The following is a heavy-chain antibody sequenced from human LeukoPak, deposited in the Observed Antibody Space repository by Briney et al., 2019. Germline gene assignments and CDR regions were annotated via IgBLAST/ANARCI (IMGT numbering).Heavy chain of an antibody. J-gene: IGHJ4*02. CDR2: ISSSGSTI. Sequence: GGSLRLSCAASGFTFSSYEMNGVRQAPGKGLEWVSYISSSGSTIYYADSVKGRFTTSRDNAKNSLYLQMDSLRAEDTAVYYCARGPSSPLTHWGQGTLVTVSS. CDR1: GFTFSSYE. CDR3: ARGPSSPLTH. D-gene: IGHD6-6*01. V-gene: IGHV3-48*03.